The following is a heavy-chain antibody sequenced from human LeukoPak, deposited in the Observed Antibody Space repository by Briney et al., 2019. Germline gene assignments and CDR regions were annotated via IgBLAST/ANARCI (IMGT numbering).Heavy chain of an antibody. Sequence: GGSLRLSCAASGFTFNNYAMSWFRKAPGRGLGWVSGISGSGDSTYDADSVKGRFTISRDNSKNTLSLQMNSLRAEDTAVYYCAKDPVYTTVTTFPGFDIWGQGTMVIVSS. V-gene: IGHV3-23*01. CDR1: GFTFNNYA. CDR2: ISGSGDST. D-gene: IGHD4-17*01. J-gene: IGHJ3*02. CDR3: AKDPVYTTVTTFPGFDI.